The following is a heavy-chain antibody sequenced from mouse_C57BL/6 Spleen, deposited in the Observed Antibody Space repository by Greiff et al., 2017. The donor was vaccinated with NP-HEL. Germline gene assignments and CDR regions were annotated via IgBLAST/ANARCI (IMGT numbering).Heavy chain of an antibody. CDR3: TRLIITTVVASFDY. Sequence: QVTLKESGAELVRPGASVTLSCKASGYTFTDYEMHWVKQTPVHGLEWIGAIDPETGGTAYNQKFKGKAILTADKSSSTAYMELRSLTSEDSAVYYCTRLIITTVVASFDYWGQGTTLTVSS. CDR1: GYTFTDYE. V-gene: IGHV1-15*01. CDR2: IDPETGGT. D-gene: IGHD1-1*01. J-gene: IGHJ2*01.